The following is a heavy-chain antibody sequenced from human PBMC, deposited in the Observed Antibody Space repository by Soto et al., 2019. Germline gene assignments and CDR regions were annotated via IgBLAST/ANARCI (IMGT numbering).Heavy chain of an antibody. J-gene: IGHJ5*02. D-gene: IGHD3-3*01. CDR3: AKEGERVYDFWSGSGNNWFDP. CDR1: GFTFSSYA. Sequence: GGSLRLSCAASGFTFSSYAMSWVRQAPGKGLEWVSAISGSGGSTYYADSVKGRFTISRDNSKNTLYLQMNSLRAEDTAVYYCAKEGERVYDFWSGSGNNWFDPWGQGTLVTVSS. CDR2: ISGSGGST. V-gene: IGHV3-23*01.